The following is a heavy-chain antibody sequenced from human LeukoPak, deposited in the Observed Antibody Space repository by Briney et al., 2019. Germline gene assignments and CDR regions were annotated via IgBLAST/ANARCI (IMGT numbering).Heavy chain of an antibody. CDR1: GYTFTGYY. J-gene: IGHJ6*03. D-gene: IGHD6-13*01. V-gene: IGHV1-2*02. CDR2: INPNSGGT. CDR3: ARVSSSQLYYYYMDV. Sequence: ASVKVSCKASGYTFTGYYMHWVRQAPGQGLEWMGWINPNSGGTNYAQKFQGRVTMTRDTSISTAYMELSRLRSDDTAVYYCARVSSSQLYYYYMDVWGKGTTVTVSS.